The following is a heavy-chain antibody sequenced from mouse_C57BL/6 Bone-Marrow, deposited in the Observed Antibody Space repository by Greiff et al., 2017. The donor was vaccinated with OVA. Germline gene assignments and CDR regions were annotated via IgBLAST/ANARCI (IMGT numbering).Heavy chain of an antibody. CDR3: ARIYYDFS. CDR1: GFTFSSYA. D-gene: IGHD2-4*01. Sequence: EVQRVESGGGLVKPGGSLKLSCAASGFTFSSYAMSWVRQTPEKRLEWVATISDGGSYTYYPDNVKGRFTISRDNAKNNLYLQMSHLKSEDTAMYYCARIYYDFSGGQGTLVTVSA. CDR2: ISDGGSYT. J-gene: IGHJ3*01. V-gene: IGHV5-4*01.